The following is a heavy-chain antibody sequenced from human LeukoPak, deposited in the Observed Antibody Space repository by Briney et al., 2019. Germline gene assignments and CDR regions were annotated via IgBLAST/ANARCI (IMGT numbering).Heavy chain of an antibody. D-gene: IGHD3-10*01. CDR1: GFTFSSYG. Sequence: PGGSLRLSCAASGFTFSSYGMHWVRQAPGKGLEWVAVIWYDGSNKYYADSVKGRFTISRDNSKNTLYLQMNSLRAEDTAVYYCARAGHLWFGELLHLDYWGQGTLVTVSS. CDR3: ARAGHLWFGELLHLDY. CDR2: IWYDGSNK. J-gene: IGHJ4*02. V-gene: IGHV3-33*01.